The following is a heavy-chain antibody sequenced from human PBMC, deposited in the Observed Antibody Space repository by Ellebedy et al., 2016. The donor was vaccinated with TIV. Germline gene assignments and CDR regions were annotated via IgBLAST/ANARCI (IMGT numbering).Heavy chain of an antibody. CDR3: ARDFYYYGSGSWDDTFDI. Sequence: AASVKVSCKASGGTFSNYAISWVRQAPGQGLEWMGGIIPIFGTAKFAQKLQGRVTMTTDTSTSTAYMDLRSRRSDDTAVYYCARDFYYYGSGSWDDTFDIWGQGTMVTVSS. CDR1: GGTFSNYA. D-gene: IGHD3-10*01. V-gene: IGHV1-69*05. J-gene: IGHJ3*02. CDR2: IIPIFGTA.